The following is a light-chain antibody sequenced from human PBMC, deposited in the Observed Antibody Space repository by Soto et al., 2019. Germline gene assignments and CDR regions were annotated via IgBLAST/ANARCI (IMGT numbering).Light chain of an antibody. CDR2: AAS. CDR1: QTIGTNY. Sequence: GFTQSPCTLSLSPGERATLSCRASQTIGTNYIAWYQQKPGQAPRLLMFAASNRATDIPDRFAGSGSGTDFTLTISRLEPEDFAVYYCQQYGRTLPWTFGQGTKVDIK. V-gene: IGKV3-20*01. J-gene: IGKJ1*01. CDR3: QQYGRTLPWT.